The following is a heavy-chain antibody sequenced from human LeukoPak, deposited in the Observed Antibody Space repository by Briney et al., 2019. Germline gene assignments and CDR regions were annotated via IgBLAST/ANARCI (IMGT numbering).Heavy chain of an antibody. CDR1: GGSISSYY. CDR2: IYYSGST. V-gene: IGHV4-59*08. J-gene: IGHJ6*02. D-gene: IGHD2-15*01. CDR3: ARRPSQGRSNYYYGMDV. Sequence: PSETLSLTCTVSGGSISSYYWSWIRQPPGKGLEWIGYIYYSGSTNYNPSLKSRVTISVDTSKNQFSLKLSSVTAADTAVYYCARRPSQGRSNYYYGMDVWGQGTTVTVSS.